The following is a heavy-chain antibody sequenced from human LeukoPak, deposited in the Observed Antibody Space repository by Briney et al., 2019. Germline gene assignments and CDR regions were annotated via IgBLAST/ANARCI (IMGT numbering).Heavy chain of an antibody. CDR2: ISGSGGST. J-gene: IGHJ4*02. CDR3: VKVLAPTGLLGAPFDY. CDR1: GFTFSNYD. V-gene: IGHV3-23*01. D-gene: IGHD1-26*01. Sequence: GGSLRLSCAASGFTFSNYDMSWMRQAPGKGLEWVSAISGSGGSTYYADSVKGRFTISRANSKNTLYLQIYSLRAQDTAIYHCVKVLAPTGLLGAPFDYWGQGTLVTVSS.